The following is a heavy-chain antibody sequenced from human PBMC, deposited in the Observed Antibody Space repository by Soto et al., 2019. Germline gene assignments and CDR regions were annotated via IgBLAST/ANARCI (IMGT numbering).Heavy chain of an antibody. Sequence: EVQLVESGGGLVQPGRSLRLSCAASGFTFDDYAMHWVRQAPGKGLEWVSGISWNSGSIGYADSVKGPFTISRDNAKNSLYLQMISLRAEDTALYYCAIIDYYGSGSYYKKAFDIWGQGTMVTVSS. J-gene: IGHJ3*02. CDR3: AIIDYYGSGSYYKKAFDI. CDR2: ISWNSGSI. D-gene: IGHD3-10*01. CDR1: GFTFDDYA. V-gene: IGHV3-9*01.